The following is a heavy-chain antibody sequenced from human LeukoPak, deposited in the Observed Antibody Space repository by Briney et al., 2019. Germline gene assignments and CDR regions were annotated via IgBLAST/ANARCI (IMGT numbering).Heavy chain of an antibody. J-gene: IGHJ4*02. CDR1: GFTFSSHA. CDR2: ISAGGDNT. CDR3: AIDGGY. Sequence: GGSLRLSCAASGFTFSSHALTWVRQTPGKGLESVSSISAGGDNTHYADSVKGRFTISRDNSKNTLYLQMDRLRAEDTAVYYCAIDGGYWGQGTLVTVSS. D-gene: IGHD4-23*01. V-gene: IGHV3-23*01.